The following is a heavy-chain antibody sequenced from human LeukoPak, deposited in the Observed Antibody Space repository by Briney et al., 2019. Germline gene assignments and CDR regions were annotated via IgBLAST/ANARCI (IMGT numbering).Heavy chain of an antibody. CDR2: INPSGGST. D-gene: IGHD2-15*01. CDR1: GYTFTSYY. V-gene: IGHV1-46*03. J-gene: IGHJ4*02. CDR3: ARPGYCSGGSCYSDY. Sequence: GASVKVSCKASGYTFTSYYMHWVRQAPGQGLEWMGIINPSGGSTSYAQKFQGRVTMTRDTSTSKVYMELSSLRSEDTAVYYCARPGYCSGGSCYSDYWGQGTLVTVSS.